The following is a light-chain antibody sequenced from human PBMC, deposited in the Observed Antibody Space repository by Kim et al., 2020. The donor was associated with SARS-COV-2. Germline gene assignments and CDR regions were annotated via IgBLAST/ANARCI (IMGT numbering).Light chain of an antibody. CDR3: QVWDSNTFV. CDR2: KDS. Sequence: SYELTQPLSVSVSLGQTASITCSGDNFGGKNVCWHQQKPGQAPVLVIYKDSNRPSGIPVRFSGSNSGNTATLTISRAQAVDEADYYCQVWDSNTFVFGGG. V-gene: IGLV3-1*01. J-gene: IGLJ2*01. CDR1: NFGGKN.